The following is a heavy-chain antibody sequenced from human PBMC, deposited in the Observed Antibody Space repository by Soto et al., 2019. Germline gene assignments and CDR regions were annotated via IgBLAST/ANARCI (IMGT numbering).Heavy chain of an antibody. CDR3: AVTIFGVVILDYYGMDV. CDR1: GDSISSSSFY. J-gene: IGHJ6*02. Sequence: QLQLQESGPGLVKPSETLSLTCTVSGDSISSSSFYWGWIRQPPGKGLEWIGSIYYSGSTYYNPSLKSRVTISVDTSKNQFSLKLSSVTAADTAVYYCAVTIFGVVILDYYGMDVWGQGTTVTVSS. D-gene: IGHD3-3*01. CDR2: IYYSGST. V-gene: IGHV4-39*01.